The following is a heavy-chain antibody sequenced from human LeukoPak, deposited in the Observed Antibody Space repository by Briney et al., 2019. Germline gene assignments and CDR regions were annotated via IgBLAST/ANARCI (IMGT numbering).Heavy chain of an antibody. V-gene: IGHV3-21*01. D-gene: IGHD3-10*01. Sequence: GGSLRLSCVASGFTFSSYVMNWVRQTPGKGLEWVSSISGSGDDTFYADSVKGRFTISRDNAKNSLYLQMNSLRAEDTAVYYCARQLGDKGGAFDIWGQGTMVTVSS. J-gene: IGHJ3*02. CDR2: ISGSGDDT. CDR1: GFTFSSYV. CDR3: ARQLGDKGGAFDI.